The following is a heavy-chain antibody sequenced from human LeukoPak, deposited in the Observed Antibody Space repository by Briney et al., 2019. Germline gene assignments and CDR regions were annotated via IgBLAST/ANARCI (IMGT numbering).Heavy chain of an antibody. CDR1: GGSISSYY. CDR2: IYYSGST. V-gene: IGHV4-59*01. Sequence: SETLSLTCTVSGGSISSYYWSWIRQPPGKGLAWIGHIYYSGSTNYNPSLKSRVTISVDTSKNQFSLKLSSVTAADTAVYYCAREALGVDNWFDPWGQGTLVTVSS. J-gene: IGHJ5*02. D-gene: IGHD3-16*01. CDR3: AREALGVDNWFDP.